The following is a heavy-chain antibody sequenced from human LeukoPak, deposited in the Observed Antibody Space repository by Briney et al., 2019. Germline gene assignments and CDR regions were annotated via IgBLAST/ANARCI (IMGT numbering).Heavy chain of an antibody. V-gene: IGHV1-8*01. Sequence: ASVKVSCKASGYTFSTYDINWVRQATGQGLEWMGWVSPTSGNAGYAQKFQGRVTMTSNTSISTAYMELSSLRSEDTAVYFCARTPNGQNLAGHWFDPWGQGTLVTVSS. D-gene: IGHD2-15*01. CDR1: GYTFSTYD. CDR2: VSPTSGNA. CDR3: ARTPNGQNLAGHWFDP. J-gene: IGHJ5*02.